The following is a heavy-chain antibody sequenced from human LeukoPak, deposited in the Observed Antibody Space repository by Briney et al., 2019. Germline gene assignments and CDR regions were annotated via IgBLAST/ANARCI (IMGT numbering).Heavy chain of an antibody. CDR1: GGTFSSYA. CDR3: ARGGRGPRGAFDI. J-gene: IGHJ3*02. CDR2: IIPILGIA. V-gene: IGHV1-69*04. D-gene: IGHD3-10*01. Sequence: GASVKVSCKASGGTFSSYAISWVRPAPGQGLEWMGRIIPILGIANYAQKFQGRVTITADKSTSTAYMELSSLRSEDTAVYYCARGGRGPRGAFDIWGQGTMVTVSS.